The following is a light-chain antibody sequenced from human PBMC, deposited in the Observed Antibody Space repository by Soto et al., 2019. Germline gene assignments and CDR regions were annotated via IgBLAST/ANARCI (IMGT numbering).Light chain of an antibody. CDR2: DAS. V-gene: IGKV3-11*01. CDR1: QSVRGY. Sequence: EIVFTQSLGTLSLSQGETATLSCRASQSVRGYLAWYQQKPGQAPRLLIYDASFRVTGLPARFSGSGSGTDFTLTISSLEPEDFAVYYCQQRSDCPLTFGGGTKVDI. J-gene: IGKJ4*01. CDR3: QQRSDCPLT.